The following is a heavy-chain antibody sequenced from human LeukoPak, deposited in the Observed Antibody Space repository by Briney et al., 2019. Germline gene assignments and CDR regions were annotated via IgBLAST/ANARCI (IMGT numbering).Heavy chain of an antibody. J-gene: IGHJ4*02. CDR1: GGSISSGGYY. CDR3: ARVKVVYYFDY. D-gene: IGHD1-1*01. Sequence: SETLSLTCTVSGGSISSGGYYWSWIRQPPGKGLEWIGYIYHSGSTYYNPSLKSRVTISVDRSKNQFSLKLSSVTAADTAVYYCARVKVVYYFDYWGQGTLVTVSS. CDR2: IYHSGST. V-gene: IGHV4-30-2*01.